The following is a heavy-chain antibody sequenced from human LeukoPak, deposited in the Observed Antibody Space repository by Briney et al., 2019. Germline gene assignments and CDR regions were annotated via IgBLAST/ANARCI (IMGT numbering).Heavy chain of an antibody. J-gene: IGHJ4*02. CDR1: GGSISSYY. CDR2: IYTSGST. CDR3: ARDEVYSSSWYYFDY. V-gene: IGHV4-4*07. D-gene: IGHD6-13*01. Sequence: PSETLSLTCTVYGGSISSYYWSWIRQPAGKGLEWIGRIYTSGSTNYNPSLKSRVTMSVDASKNQFSLKLSSVTAADTAVYYCARDEVYSSSWYYFDYWGQGTLVTVSS.